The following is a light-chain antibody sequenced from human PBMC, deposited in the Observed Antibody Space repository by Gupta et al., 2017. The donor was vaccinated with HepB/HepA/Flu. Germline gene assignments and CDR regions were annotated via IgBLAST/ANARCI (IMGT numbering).Light chain of an antibody. V-gene: IGKV3-20*01. CDR1: QSIRSNL. CDR3: QQYAISQIT. Sequence: EIVLTQSPGTRSLSPRERATLSCRASQSIRSNLLVWYQQKLGQAPRLLIYDASKRATGIPDRFSGSGSGTDFTLTISRLEPEDVAVYYCQQYAISQITFGQGTRLEIK. CDR2: DAS. J-gene: IGKJ5*01.